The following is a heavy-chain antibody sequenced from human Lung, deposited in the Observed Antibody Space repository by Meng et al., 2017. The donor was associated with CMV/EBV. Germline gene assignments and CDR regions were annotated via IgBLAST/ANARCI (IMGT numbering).Heavy chain of an antibody. V-gene: IGHV1-69*10. CDR3: AVYGGSSSCSDGFGMDV. CDR1: RNTFSSYT. D-gene: IGHD2-2*01. CDR2: VIPIFAIA. Sequence: SXXVSXKASRNTFSSYTLTWVRQAPGQGLEWMGGVIPIFAIANYAQSFRGRVTVTADTSTSTGYMELSGLRSEDTAVYYCAVYGGSSSCSDGFGMDVWGQGTTVTVSS. J-gene: IGHJ6*02.